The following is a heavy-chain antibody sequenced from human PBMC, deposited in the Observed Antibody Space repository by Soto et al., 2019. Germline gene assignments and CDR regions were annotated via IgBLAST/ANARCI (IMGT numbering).Heavy chain of an antibody. Sequence: ASVKVSCKASGYTFTSYYMQWVRQAPGQGLEWMGIINPSGGSTSYAQKFQGRVTITRDTSASTAYMELSSLRSEGTAVYYCARSIVVVTALDYWGQGTLVTVSS. CDR3: ARSIVVVTALDY. V-gene: IGHV1-46*01. J-gene: IGHJ4*02. D-gene: IGHD2-21*02. CDR2: INPSGGST. CDR1: GYTFTSYY.